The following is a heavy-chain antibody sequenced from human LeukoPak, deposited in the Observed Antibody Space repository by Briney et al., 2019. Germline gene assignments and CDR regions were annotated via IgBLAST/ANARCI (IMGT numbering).Heavy chain of an antibody. D-gene: IGHD6-6*01. V-gene: IGHV3-7*01. CDR1: GFTFSSYW. CDR2: IKQDGSEK. CDR3: ARVFSWVWFGKAARLDY. J-gene: IGHJ4*02. Sequence: GGSLRLSCAASGFTFSSYWMSWVRQAPGKGLEWVANIKQDGSEKYYVDSVKGRFTISRDNAKNSLYLQMNSLRAEDTAVYYCARVFSWVWFGKAARLDYWGQGTLVTVSS.